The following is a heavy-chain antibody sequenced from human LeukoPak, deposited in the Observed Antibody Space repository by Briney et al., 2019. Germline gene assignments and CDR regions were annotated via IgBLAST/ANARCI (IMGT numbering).Heavy chain of an antibody. D-gene: IGHD2-2*01. CDR1: GFTFRSYA. J-gene: IGHJ6*03. CDR2: ISGSGGST. Sequence: SGGSLRLSCAASGFTFRSYAMHWVRQAPGKGLEWVSAISGSGGSTYYADSVKGRFTISRDNSKNTLYLQMNSLRAEDTAVYYCAKGPSRGYYYMDVWGKGTTVTVSS. CDR3: AKGPSRGYYYMDV. V-gene: IGHV3-23*01.